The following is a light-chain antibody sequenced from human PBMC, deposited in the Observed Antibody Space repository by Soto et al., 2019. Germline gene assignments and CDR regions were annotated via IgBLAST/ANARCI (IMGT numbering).Light chain of an antibody. CDR3: QQYNDWPRT. V-gene: IGKV3-15*01. CDR1: QSFSSN. CDR2: GAS. Sequence: ETVMTQSPATLSVSPGERVTLSCRASQSFSSNLAWYQHKPGQAPRLLIYGASTTATDVPPRFSGSGSGTEFTLTISNLQSEDFAVYYCQQYNDWPRTFGQGTRLDIK. J-gene: IGKJ5*01.